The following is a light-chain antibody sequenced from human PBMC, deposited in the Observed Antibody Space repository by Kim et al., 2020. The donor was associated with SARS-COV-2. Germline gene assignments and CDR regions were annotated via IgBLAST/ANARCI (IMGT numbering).Light chain of an antibody. Sequence: SYELTQPPSVSVSPGQTASMTCSGEKLEDKFACWYQQKPGQSPVLVIYQDAKRPSGIPERFSGSNSGNTATLTISGAQAMDEADYYCQAWDSSTVVFGGGTKVTVL. V-gene: IGLV3-1*01. CDR2: QDA. CDR3: QAWDSSTVV. J-gene: IGLJ2*01. CDR1: KLEDKF.